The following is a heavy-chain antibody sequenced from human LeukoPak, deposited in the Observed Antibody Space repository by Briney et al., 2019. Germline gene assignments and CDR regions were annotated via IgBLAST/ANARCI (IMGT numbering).Heavy chain of an antibody. Sequence: ASVKVSCKASGYTFTSYAMHWVRQAPGQRLEWMGWINAGNGNTKYTQKFQGRVTMTRDTSASTAYMELSSLRSEDTAVYYCARGNIPNASRLGYWGQGTLVTVSS. V-gene: IGHV1-3*01. J-gene: IGHJ4*02. CDR1: GYTFTSYA. CDR3: ARGNIPNASRLGY. D-gene: IGHD3-16*01. CDR2: INAGNGNT.